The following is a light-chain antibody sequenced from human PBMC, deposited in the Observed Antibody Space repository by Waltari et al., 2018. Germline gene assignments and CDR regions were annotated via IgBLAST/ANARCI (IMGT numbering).Light chain of an antibody. CDR3: CSHRQPYTFL. CDR1: SSDVGAYDR. V-gene: IGLV2-11*01. J-gene: IGLJ2*01. CDR2: DVH. Sequence: QSALTQPRSVSGSPGQSVTISCTGSSSDVGAYDRVSWYQQPADGVPSRIIFDVHKRPPGVPDRFTGSKSGNTASRAISGLQVEDEGDYYCCSHRQPYTFLFGGGTKLTVL.